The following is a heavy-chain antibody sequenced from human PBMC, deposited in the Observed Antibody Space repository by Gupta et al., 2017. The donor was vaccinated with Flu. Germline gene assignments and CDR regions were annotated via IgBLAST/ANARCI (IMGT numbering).Heavy chain of an antibody. D-gene: IGHD6-19*01. J-gene: IGHJ2*01. CDR2: ISYDGSNK. Sequence: MHWVRQAPGKGLEWVAVISYDGSNKYYADSVKGRFTISRDNSKNTLYLQMNSLRAEDTAVYYCAKGAVAGAWGNWWYFDLWGRGTLVTVSS. V-gene: IGHV3-30*18. CDR3: AKGAVAGAWGNWWYFDL.